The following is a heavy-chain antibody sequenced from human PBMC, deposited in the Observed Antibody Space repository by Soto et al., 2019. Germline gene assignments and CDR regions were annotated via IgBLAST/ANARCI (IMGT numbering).Heavy chain of an antibody. Sequence: PSETLSLTCTVSGGSISSYYWSWIRQPPGKGLEWIGYIYYSGSTYYNPSLKSRVTISVDTSKNQFSLKLSSVTAADTAVYYCARLTSGPVYFDYWGQGTLVTVSS. V-gene: IGHV4-59*06. D-gene: IGHD3-10*01. J-gene: IGHJ4*02. CDR2: IYYSGST. CDR1: GGSISSYY. CDR3: ARLTSGPVYFDY.